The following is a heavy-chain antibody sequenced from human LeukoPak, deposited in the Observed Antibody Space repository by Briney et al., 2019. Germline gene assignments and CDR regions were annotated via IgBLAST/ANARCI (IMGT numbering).Heavy chain of an antibody. CDR2: ISYDGSNK. V-gene: IGHV3-30-3*01. D-gene: IGHD3-22*01. J-gene: IGHJ4*02. Sequence: GGSLRLSCAASGFTFSSYAMHWVRQAPGKGLEWVAVISYDGSNKYYADSVKGRFTISRDNSKNTLYLQMNSLRAEGTAVYYCARDRWSYDPQGGFDCWGQGTLVTVSS. CDR1: GFTFSSYA. CDR3: ARDRWSYDPQGGFDC.